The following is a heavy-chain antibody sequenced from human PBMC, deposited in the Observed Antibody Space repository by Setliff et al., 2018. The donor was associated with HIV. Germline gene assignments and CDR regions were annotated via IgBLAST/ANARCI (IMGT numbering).Heavy chain of an antibody. J-gene: IGHJ5*02. CDR2: ICGSGVST. CDR1: GFTFDDYT. Sequence: PGGSLRLSCTPFGFTFDDYTMSWVRKATGKGLAWVSVICGSGVSTYYAESVKGRFIISRDNSKNTLYLEMNSLRVEDTAVYYCVRTIGNWGPGNHWGQGTLVTVSS. V-gene: IGHV3-23*01. D-gene: IGHD3-10*01. CDR3: VRTIGNWGPGNH.